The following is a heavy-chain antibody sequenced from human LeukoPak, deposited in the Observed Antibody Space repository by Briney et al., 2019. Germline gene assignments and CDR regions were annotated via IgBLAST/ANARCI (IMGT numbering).Heavy chain of an antibody. D-gene: IGHD3-22*01. CDR2: IYYSGST. V-gene: IGHV4-39*01. CDR3: ASGYYYDSSGYPAPSDY. Sequence: SETLSLTCTVSGGSISSSSYYWGWIRQPPGKGLEWIGSIYYSGSTYYNPSLKSRVTISVDTSKNQFSLKLSSVTAADTAVYYCASGYYYDSSGYPAPSDYWGQGTLVTVSS. CDR1: GGSISSSSYY. J-gene: IGHJ4*02.